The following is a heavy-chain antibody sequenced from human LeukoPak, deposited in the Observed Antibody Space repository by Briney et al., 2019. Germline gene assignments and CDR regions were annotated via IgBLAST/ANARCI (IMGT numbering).Heavy chain of an antibody. J-gene: IGHJ4*02. D-gene: IGHD7-27*01. CDR2: IIPIFGTA. CDR3: ARELHYKANWGFYFDY. CDR1: GGTFSSYA. Sequence: ASVKVSCKASGGTFSSYAISWVRQAPGQGLEWMGGIIPIFGTANYAQKFQGRVTITTDESTSTAYMELSSLRSEDTAVYYCARELHYKANWGFYFDYWGQGTLVTVSS. V-gene: IGHV1-69*05.